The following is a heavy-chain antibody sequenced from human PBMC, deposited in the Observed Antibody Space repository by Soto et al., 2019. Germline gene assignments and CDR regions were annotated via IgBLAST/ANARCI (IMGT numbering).Heavy chain of an antibody. CDR1: GYTFTSYD. CDR3: ARDQGGSPAAMFGMDG. J-gene: IGHJ6*02. D-gene: IGHD2-2*01. Sequence: GASVKVSCKASGYTFTSYDINWVRQATGQGLEWMGGINPIFGTANYAQKFQGRVTITGDESTSTAYMELSSLRSEDTAVYYCARDQGGSPAAMFGMDGWGQGTTVTVSS. V-gene: IGHV1-69*13. CDR2: INPIFGTA.